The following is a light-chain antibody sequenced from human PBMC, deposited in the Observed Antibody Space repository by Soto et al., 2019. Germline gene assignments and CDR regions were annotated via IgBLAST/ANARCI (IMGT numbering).Light chain of an antibody. CDR1: GSDIGYYDS. CDR3: SSRPSSDTHVL. J-gene: IGLJ2*01. V-gene: IGLV2-14*01. Sequence: SVLTEPASVSGSPGQSITISCTGTGSDIGYYDSVSWYQRHPDKAPKLIIYDVYSRPSGVSNRFSGSKSGYTASLTISGLQPEDEADYYCSSRPSSDTHVLFGGGTKVTVL. CDR2: DVY.